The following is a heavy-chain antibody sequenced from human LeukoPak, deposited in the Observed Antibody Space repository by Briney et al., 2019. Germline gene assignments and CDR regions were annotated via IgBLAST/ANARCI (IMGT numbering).Heavy chain of an antibody. CDR2: IGNKASNYAT. CDR3: AGNYDSWTGLNY. CDR1: GFTFSGSA. J-gene: IGHJ4*02. D-gene: IGHD3-3*01. Sequence: PGGSLKLSCVASGFTFSGSAMHWVRQASGKGLEWVGHIGNKASNYATDYAPSLKGRFTISRDDSKDTAYLQVNSLKPEDTAVYYCAGNYDSWTGLNYWGLGTLSPSPQ. V-gene: IGHV3-73*01.